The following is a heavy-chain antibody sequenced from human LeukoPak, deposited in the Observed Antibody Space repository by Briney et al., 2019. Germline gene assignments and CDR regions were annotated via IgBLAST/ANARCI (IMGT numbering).Heavy chain of an antibody. CDR2: LSGSGGTT. J-gene: IGHJ6*04. CDR1: GFTFSFYG. CDR3: AELGITMIGGV. Sequence: GGSLRLSCAASGFTFSFYGMSWVRQAPGKGLEWVSALSGSGGTTYYADFMKGRFTISRDNAKNSLYLQMNSLRAEDTAVYYCAELGITMIGGVWGKGTTATISS. V-gene: IGHV3-23*01. D-gene: IGHD3-10*02.